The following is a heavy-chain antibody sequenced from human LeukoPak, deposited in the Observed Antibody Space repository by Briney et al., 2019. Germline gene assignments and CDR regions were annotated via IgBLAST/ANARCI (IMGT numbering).Heavy chain of an antibody. CDR2: IYYSGST. V-gene: IGHV4-59*01. CDR1: GGSFSSYY. D-gene: IGHD5-12*01. J-gene: IGHJ5*02. Sequence: PSETLSLTCTVSGGSFSSYYWSWIRQPPGKGLEWIGYIYYSGSTNYNPSLKSRVTISLDTSKNQFSLKLSSVTAADTAVYCVRAVGPVGGYDSPWGQGTLVTVSS. CDR3: VRAVGPVGGYDSP.